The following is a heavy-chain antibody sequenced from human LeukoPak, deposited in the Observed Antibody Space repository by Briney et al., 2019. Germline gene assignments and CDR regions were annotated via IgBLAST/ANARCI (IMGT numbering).Heavy chain of an antibody. Sequence: GGSLRLSCAASGFTLSSYGMHWVRQAPGKGLEWVAFIRNDGSNKYYADSVKGRFTISRDNSKNTLYLQMNSLRAEDTAVYYCAKGPSGKLWFGELLFGYWGQGTLVTVSS. V-gene: IGHV3-30*02. D-gene: IGHD3-10*01. CDR1: GFTLSSYG. J-gene: IGHJ4*02. CDR3: AKGPSGKLWFGELLFGY. CDR2: IRNDGSNK.